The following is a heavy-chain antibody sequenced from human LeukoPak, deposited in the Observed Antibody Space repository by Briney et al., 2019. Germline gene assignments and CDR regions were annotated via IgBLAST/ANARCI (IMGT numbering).Heavy chain of an antibody. V-gene: IGHV3-21*01. CDR1: GFTFSDYS. J-gene: IGHJ4*02. CDR3: ARGNVLLWFGESPGPYYFDH. CDR2: ISSSSNYI. D-gene: IGHD3-10*01. Sequence: GGSLRLSCAAPGFTFSDYSMNWVRQAPGKGLEWVSSISSSSNYIYYADSMKGRLTISRDNAESSLYLQMNSLRAEDTAVYYCARGNVLLWFGESPGPYYFDHWGQGILVTVSS.